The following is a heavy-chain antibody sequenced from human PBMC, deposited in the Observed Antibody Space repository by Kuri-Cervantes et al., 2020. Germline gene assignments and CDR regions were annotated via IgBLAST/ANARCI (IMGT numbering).Heavy chain of an antibody. CDR2: ISGSGGST. Sequence: GESLKISCAASGFTFSSSWMHWVCQAPEKGLEWVSAISGSGGSTYYADSVKGRFTISRDNSKNTLYLQMNSLRTEDTAIYYCTKGMLDGSGSYVDSHWGQGTLVTVSS. J-gene: IGHJ4*02. V-gene: IGHV3-23*01. D-gene: IGHD3-10*01. CDR3: TKGMLDGSGSYVDSH. CDR1: GFTFSSSW.